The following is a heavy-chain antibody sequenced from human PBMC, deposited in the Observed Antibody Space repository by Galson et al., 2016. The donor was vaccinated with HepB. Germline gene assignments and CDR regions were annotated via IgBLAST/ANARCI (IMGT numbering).Heavy chain of an antibody. CDR3: VHQSRGYNYGYVR. J-gene: IGHJ4*02. D-gene: IGHD5-18*01. V-gene: IGHV2-5*01. Sequence: PALVKPTQTLTLTCTFSGLSLRTSGEGVAWIRQPPGKALEWLALVYWNDDTRYSPTLKSRLTITKDTSRNLVVLRMTNMEPVDTATYYCVHQSRGYNYGYVRWGQGTLVTVSS. CDR1: GLSLRTSGEG. CDR2: VYWNDDT.